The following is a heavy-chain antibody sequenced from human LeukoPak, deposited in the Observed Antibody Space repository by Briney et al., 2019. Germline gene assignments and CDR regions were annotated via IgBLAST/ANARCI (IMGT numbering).Heavy chain of an antibody. Sequence: ASVKVSCKASGYTFTSYYMHWVRQAPGKGLEWMGGFDPEDGETIYAQKFQGRVTMTEDTSTDTAYMELSSLRSEDTAVYYCATLAYYYDSSDYYFDYWGQGTLVTVSS. J-gene: IGHJ4*02. CDR1: GYTFTSYY. CDR3: ATLAYYYDSSDYYFDY. CDR2: FDPEDGET. V-gene: IGHV1-24*01. D-gene: IGHD3-22*01.